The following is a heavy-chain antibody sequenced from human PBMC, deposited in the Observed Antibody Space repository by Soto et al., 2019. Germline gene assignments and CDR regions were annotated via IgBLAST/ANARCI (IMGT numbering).Heavy chain of an antibody. CDR2: IYYSGST. J-gene: IGHJ6*02. D-gene: IGHD3-22*01. Sequence: SETLSLTCTVSGGSIRSSSSYWDWIRQPPGKGPEWIGSIYYSGSTYYNPSLKSRVIISIDKSKNQFSLNVNSVTATDTAVYYCASRRAVVEDGLDVWGQGTTVTVS. V-gene: IGHV4-39*01. CDR1: GGSIRSSSSY. CDR3: ASRRAVVEDGLDV.